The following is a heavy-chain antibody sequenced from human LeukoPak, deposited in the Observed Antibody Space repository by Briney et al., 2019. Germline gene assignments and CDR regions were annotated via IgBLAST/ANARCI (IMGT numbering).Heavy chain of an antibody. CDR3: AASGWSKPYYFDY. D-gene: IGHD6-19*01. J-gene: IGHJ4*02. V-gene: IGHV1-18*01. CDR2: ISAYNGNT. Sequence: GASVKVSCKASGYTFTSYGFNWVRQAPGQGLEWMGWISAYNGNTYYIQRLQGRVTMTTDPSTSTAYMELRSLRSDDTAVYFCAASGWSKPYYFDYWGQGTPVTVSS. CDR1: GYTFTSYG.